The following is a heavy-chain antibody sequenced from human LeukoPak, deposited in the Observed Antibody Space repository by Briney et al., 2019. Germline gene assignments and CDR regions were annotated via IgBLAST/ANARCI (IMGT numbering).Heavy chain of an antibody. CDR2: INPNSGGT. D-gene: IGHD6-19*01. CDR1: GYTFTGYY. Sequence: AASVKVSCKASGYTFTGYYMHWVRQAPGQGLEWMGWINPNSGGTNYAQKFQGRVTMTRDTSISTAYMELSRLRSDDTAVYYCATLGSVAGSEEVYYYYGMDVWGQGATVTVSS. J-gene: IGHJ6*02. CDR3: ATLGSVAGSEEVYYYYGMDV. V-gene: IGHV1-2*02.